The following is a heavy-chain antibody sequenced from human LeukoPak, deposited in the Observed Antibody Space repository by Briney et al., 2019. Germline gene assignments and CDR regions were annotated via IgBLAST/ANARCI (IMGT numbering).Heavy chain of an antibody. Sequence: SETLSLTCTVSGGSISSGSYYWGWIRQPPGKGLEWIASMYYSGTTFYSPPLKSRVTISVDTSKNQLSLKLGSVTAADTAVYYCARHPPRDGSAFDYWGQGTLVTVSS. J-gene: IGHJ4*02. CDR2: MYYSGTT. CDR3: ARHPPRDGSAFDY. V-gene: IGHV4-39*01. CDR1: GGSISSGSYY.